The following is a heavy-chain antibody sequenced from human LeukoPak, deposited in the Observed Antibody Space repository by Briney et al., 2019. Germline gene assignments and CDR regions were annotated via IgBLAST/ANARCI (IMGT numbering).Heavy chain of an antibody. CDR1: GFTFSDYY. CDR3: ARDFSSGSYYGDYYFDY. D-gene: IGHD1-26*01. V-gene: IGHV3-11*04. J-gene: IGHJ4*02. Sequence: PGGSLRLSCAASGFTFSDYYMSWIRQAPGKGLEWISYISRGGSTIYHADSVKGRFTISRDNAKNSLYLQMNSLRAEDTAVYYCARDFSSGSYYGDYYFDYWGQGTLVTVSS. CDR2: ISRGGSTI.